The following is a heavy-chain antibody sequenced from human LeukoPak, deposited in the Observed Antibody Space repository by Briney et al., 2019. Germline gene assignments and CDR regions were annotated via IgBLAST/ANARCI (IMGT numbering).Heavy chain of an antibody. D-gene: IGHD2-15*01. J-gene: IGHJ4*02. Sequence: GGSLRLSCAASGFTFGDYGMHWVRQAPGKGLEWLGIIWHDGSDKFHADSLKSRFTISRDNSKNTLYLQMDSLRAEDTAVYYCARAGYCSGGSCYGSDYWGQGTLVSVSS. CDR1: GFTFGDYG. CDR2: IWHDGSDK. CDR3: ARAGYCSGGSCYGSDY. V-gene: IGHV3-33*01.